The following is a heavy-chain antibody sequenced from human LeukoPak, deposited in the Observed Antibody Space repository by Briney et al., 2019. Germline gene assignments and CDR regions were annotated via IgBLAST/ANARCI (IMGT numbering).Heavy chain of an antibody. CDR3: ARDLTGESDY. J-gene: IGHJ4*02. CDR1: GYSITSGYY. CDR2: IYHSGST. Sequence: SETLSLTCTVSGYSITSGYYWGWIRQPPGKGLEWIGSIYHSGSTFYNPFLKSRVTISVDPSKNQFSLKLSSVTAADTAVYYCARDLTGESDYWGQGTLVTVSS. D-gene: IGHD7-27*01. V-gene: IGHV4-38-2*02.